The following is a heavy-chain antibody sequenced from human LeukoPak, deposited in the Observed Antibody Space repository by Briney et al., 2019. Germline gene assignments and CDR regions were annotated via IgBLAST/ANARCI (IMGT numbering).Heavy chain of an antibody. J-gene: IGHJ4*02. D-gene: IGHD4-11*01. V-gene: IGHV1-8*01. CDR1: GYDFTRYD. CDR2: MNPNNGDT. Sequence: ASVKVSCKASGYDFTRYDINWVRLAPGQGLEWMGWMNPNNGDTGYAQNFQGRVTMTSDTSTSTVYMELKSLRSEDTAVYFCARVGTTGATADNWGQGTLVTVSS. CDR3: ARVGTTGATADN.